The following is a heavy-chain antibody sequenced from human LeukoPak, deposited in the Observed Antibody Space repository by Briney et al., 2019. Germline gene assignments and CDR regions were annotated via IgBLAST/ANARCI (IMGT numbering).Heavy chain of an antibody. CDR1: GFTFSIYW. Sequence: GGSLRLSCAASGFTFSIYWMNWVRQAPGKGLEWVANIKQDGTEKYYVDSVKGRFTISRDNAKNSLYLQMNSLRAEDTAVYYCARLYSSSWYGDAFDIWGQGTMVTVSS. J-gene: IGHJ3*02. CDR3: ARLYSSSWYGDAFDI. CDR2: IKQDGTEK. V-gene: IGHV3-7*01. D-gene: IGHD6-13*01.